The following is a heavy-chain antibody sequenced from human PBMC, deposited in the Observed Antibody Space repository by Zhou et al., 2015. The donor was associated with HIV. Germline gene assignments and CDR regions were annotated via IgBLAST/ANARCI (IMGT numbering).Heavy chain of an antibody. Sequence: LMQSGTEVTKPGSSVKVSCKASGGTFSGSDISWVRQAPGQGLEWMGGITPMFDIKNYAQKFRARLXMTRDTSISTAYMELSGLTSEDTAMYYCTRGRWEVPDAYWGQGTLVTVSP. CDR3: TRGRWEVPDAY. CDR2: ITPMFDIK. D-gene: IGHD1-26*01. CDR1: GGTFSGSD. V-gene: IGHV1-69*17. J-gene: IGHJ4*02.